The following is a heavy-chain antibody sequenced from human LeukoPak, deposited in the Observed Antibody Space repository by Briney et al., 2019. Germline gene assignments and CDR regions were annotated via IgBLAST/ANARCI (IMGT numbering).Heavy chain of an antibody. Sequence: GESLRLSCAASEFTVRSYHMSWVRQAPGKGLEWVSVIDSGGSTYYAESVKGRFTISRDNSKNTLYLQMNSLRAEDTAVYYCAELGITMIGGVWGKGTTVTISS. CDR3: AELGITMIGGV. CDR1: EFTVRSYH. CDR2: IDSGGST. J-gene: IGHJ6*04. D-gene: IGHD3-10*02. V-gene: IGHV3-66*01.